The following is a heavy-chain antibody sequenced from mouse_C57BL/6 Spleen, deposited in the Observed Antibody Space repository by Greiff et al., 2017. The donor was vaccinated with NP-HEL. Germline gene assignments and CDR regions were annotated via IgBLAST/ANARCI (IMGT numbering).Heavy chain of an antibody. Sequence: ESGPGLVKPSQSLSLTCSVTGYSITSGYYWNWIRQFPGNKLEWMGYISYDGSNNYNPSLKNRISITRDTSKNQFFLKLNSVTTEDTATYYCARGRDNLYWGQGTTLTVSS. J-gene: IGHJ2*01. V-gene: IGHV3-6*01. CDR3: ARGRDNLY. CDR1: GYSITSGYY. CDR2: ISYDGSN. D-gene: IGHD1-3*01.